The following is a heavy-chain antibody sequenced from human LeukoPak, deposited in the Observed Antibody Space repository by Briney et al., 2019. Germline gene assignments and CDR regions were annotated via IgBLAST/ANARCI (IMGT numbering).Heavy chain of an antibody. Sequence: GASVKVSCKASGYTFTSYGISWVRQAPGQGLEWMGWISAYNGNTNYAQKLQGRVTMTTDTSTSTAYMELRSLRSDDTAVYYCARADRDYYGSGSYSYWGQGTLVTVSS. V-gene: IGHV1-18*01. CDR2: ISAYNGNT. J-gene: IGHJ4*02. CDR1: GYTFTSYG. D-gene: IGHD3-10*01. CDR3: ARADRDYYGSGSYSY.